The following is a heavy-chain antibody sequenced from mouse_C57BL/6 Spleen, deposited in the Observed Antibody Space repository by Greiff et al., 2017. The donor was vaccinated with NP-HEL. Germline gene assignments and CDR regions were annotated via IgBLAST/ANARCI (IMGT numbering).Heavy chain of an antibody. CDR3: ANYYGSSYVGYFDV. Sequence: VQLKQSGPELVKPGASVKISCTASGYSFTDYNMNWVKQSNGKSLEWIGVINPNYGTTSYNQKFKGKATLTVDHSSSTAYMQRNSLTSEDTAVYYCANYYGSSYVGYFDVWGTGTTVTVAS. V-gene: IGHV1-39*01. CDR1: GYSFTDYN. J-gene: IGHJ1*03. D-gene: IGHD1-1*01. CDR2: INPNYGTT.